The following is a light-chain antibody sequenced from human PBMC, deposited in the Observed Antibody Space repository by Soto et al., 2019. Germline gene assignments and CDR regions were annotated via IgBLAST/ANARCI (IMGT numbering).Light chain of an antibody. CDR1: QSVSSNY. J-gene: IGKJ2*01. CDR3: ESQTFGISPVYT. V-gene: IGKV3-20*01. CDR2: GAC. Sequence: VVLTQSPDTLSLSPGEGGTLSCRASQSVSSNYLAWYQQKPDQAPRLLIYGACRRSTGTPDRLSGGGSGTHFTLTISRLEPEDGAVYCCESQTFGISPVYTFGQGTNLQV.